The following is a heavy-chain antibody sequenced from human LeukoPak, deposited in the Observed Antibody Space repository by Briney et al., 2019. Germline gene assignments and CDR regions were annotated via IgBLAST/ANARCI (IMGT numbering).Heavy chain of an antibody. V-gene: IGHV3-74*01. D-gene: IGHD3-10*01. J-gene: IGHJ4*02. CDR3: TRDLVYGSGSSDY. CDR1: GFTFSNYW. Sequence: GGSLRLSCAASGFTFSNYWMHWVRQAPGKGLVWVSRIKTDGSGAGYAGSVKGGFTISRDNAKNTLYLQMNSLRAEDTAVYYCTRDLVYGSGSSDYWGQGDLVTVSS. CDR2: IKTDGSGA.